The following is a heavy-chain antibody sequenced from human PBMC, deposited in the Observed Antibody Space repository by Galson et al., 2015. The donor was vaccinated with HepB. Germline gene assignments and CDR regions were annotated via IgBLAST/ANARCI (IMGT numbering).Heavy chain of an antibody. CDR3: ARGGGLLWFGELSSNWFDP. D-gene: IGHD3-10*01. CDR2: IYPGDSDT. V-gene: IGHV5-51*01. CDR1: GYSFTSYW. J-gene: IGHJ5*02. Sequence: EVKKPGESLKISCKGSGYSFTSYWIGWVRQMPGKGLEWMGIIYPGDSDTRYSPSFQGQVTISADKSISTAYLQWSSLKASDTAMYYCARGGGLLWFGELSSNWFDPWGQGTLVTVSS.